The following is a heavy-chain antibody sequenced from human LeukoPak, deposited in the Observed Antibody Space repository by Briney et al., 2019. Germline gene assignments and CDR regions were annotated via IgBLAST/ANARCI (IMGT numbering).Heavy chain of an antibody. CDR3: ATSRVGPQNSGYLGH. J-gene: IGHJ4*02. V-gene: IGHV4-34*01. Sequence: SETLSLTCAVYGASLTDFYWTRIRQPPGKGLEWIGEITSSGGSNYNPSLESRVTMTVDMSKNQVSLELTSVTAADTALYYCATSRVGPQNSGYLGHWGQGTLVTVSS. CDR1: GASLTDFY. CDR2: ITSSGGS. D-gene: IGHD3-22*01.